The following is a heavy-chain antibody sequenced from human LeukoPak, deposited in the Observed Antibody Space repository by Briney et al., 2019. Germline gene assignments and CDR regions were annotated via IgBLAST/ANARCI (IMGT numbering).Heavy chain of an antibody. Sequence: GASVKVSCKASGGTFSSYAISWVRQAPGQGLEWMGGIIPIFGTANYAQKFQGRVTITADESTSTAYMELSSLRSEDTAVYYCARGVVVVPAAPPAYYFDYWGQGTLVTVSS. CDR3: ARGVVVVPAAPPAYYFDY. CDR2: IIPIFGTA. D-gene: IGHD2-2*01. J-gene: IGHJ4*02. CDR1: GGTFSSYA. V-gene: IGHV1-69*13.